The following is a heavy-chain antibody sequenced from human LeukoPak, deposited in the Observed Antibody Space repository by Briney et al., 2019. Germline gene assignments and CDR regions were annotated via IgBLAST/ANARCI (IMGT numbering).Heavy chain of an antibody. CDR1: GFTFSSFG. CDR2: ISYDGSHK. Sequence: GGSLRLSCAASGFTFSSFGMHWVRQAPGKGLEWVAVISYDGSHKSFSDSVKGRFTISRDNSKNTLYLQMNSLRAEDTAVYYCAKDAYSGYYTGDYFDYWGQGTLVTVSS. CDR3: AKDAYSGYYTGDYFDY. J-gene: IGHJ4*02. V-gene: IGHV3-30*18. D-gene: IGHD3-3*01.